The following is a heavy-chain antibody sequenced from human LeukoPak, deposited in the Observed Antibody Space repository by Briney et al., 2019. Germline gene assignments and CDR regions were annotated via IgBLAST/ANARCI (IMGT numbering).Heavy chain of an antibody. J-gene: IGHJ4*02. CDR3: ARQIAYYYDSSGYYTTDY. V-gene: IGHV3-33*01. CDR1: GFTFSSYG. CDR2: IYYDGSDK. D-gene: IGHD3-22*01. Sequence: GGSLRLPCAASGFTFSSYGMHWVRQAPGKGLEWVEIIYYDGSDKYYADSVKGRFTISRDNSKDTLYLQMNSLRAEDTAVYYCARQIAYYYDSSGYYTTDYWGQGTLVTVSS.